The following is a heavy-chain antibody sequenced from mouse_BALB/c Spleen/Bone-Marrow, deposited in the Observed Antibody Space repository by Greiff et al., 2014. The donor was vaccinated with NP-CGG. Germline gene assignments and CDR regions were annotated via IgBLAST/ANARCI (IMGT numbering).Heavy chain of an antibody. D-gene: IGHD2-4*01. Sequence: LQQSGGGLVKSGGSLKLSCAASGFSFNSYGMSWVRQTPGKRLEWVATISGGGSYTFYPDSVKGRFTTSRDNAKNNLYRQLSSLRSEDTALYYCARHAYYDQTEVSFVYWGQGTLVTVSA. V-gene: IGHV5-9-2*01. CDR3: ARHAYYDQTEVSFVY. CDR2: ISGGGSYT. J-gene: IGHJ3*01. CDR1: GFSFNSYG.